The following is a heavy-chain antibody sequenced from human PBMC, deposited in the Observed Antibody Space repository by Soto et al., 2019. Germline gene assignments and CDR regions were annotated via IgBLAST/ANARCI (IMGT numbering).Heavy chain of an antibody. CDR1: GFTFSNAS. CDR3: TTEDILTGYPFDY. V-gene: IGHV3-15*01. D-gene: IGHD3-9*01. J-gene: IGHJ4*02. CDR2: TKSETDGGPT. Sequence: LSSEASGFTFSNASMTWVRPAPGKGLERVRRTKSETDGGPTDYAAPVKGRFTISRDDSKNTLYLLMNSLKTEDTAVYYCTTEDILTGYPFDYWGQGTLVTVSS.